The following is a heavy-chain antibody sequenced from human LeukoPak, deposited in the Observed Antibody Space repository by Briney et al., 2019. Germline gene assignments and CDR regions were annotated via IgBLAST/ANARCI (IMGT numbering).Heavy chain of an antibody. J-gene: IGHJ6*03. Sequence: PSETLSLTCTVSGGSISSYYWSWIRQPAGKGLEWIGRIYTSGSTNYNPSLKSRVTISVDTSKNQFSLKLSSVTAADTAVYYCARTRATVVTPGDYYYYYMDVWGKGTTVTVSS. CDR3: ARTRATVVTPGDYYYYYMDV. V-gene: IGHV4-4*07. CDR2: IYTSGST. D-gene: IGHD4-23*01. CDR1: GGSISSYY.